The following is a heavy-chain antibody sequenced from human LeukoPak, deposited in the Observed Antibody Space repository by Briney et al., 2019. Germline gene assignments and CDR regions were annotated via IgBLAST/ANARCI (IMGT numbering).Heavy chain of an antibody. J-gene: IGHJ3*02. V-gene: IGHV4-34*01. Sequence: SETLSLTCAVSGGSYSGFRWHWIRQPPGKGPEWIGEINHSGGTTYNPSLKSRVTISVDTSKIQFSLNLTSVTAADTAVYYCALELVVPAALERLNAFDIWGHGTMVTVSS. D-gene: IGHD2-2*01. CDR3: ALELVVPAALERLNAFDI. CDR1: GGSYSGFR. CDR2: INHSGGT.